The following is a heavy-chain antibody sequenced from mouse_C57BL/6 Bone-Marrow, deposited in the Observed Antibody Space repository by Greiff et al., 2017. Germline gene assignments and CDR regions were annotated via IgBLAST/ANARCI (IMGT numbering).Heavy chain of an antibody. V-gene: IGHV14-2*01. CDR1: GFNIKDYY. CDR3: ARGTVVAKYYAMDY. CDR2: IDPEDGET. Sequence: VQLKQSGAELVKPGASVKLSCTASGFNIKDYYMHWVKQRTEQGLEWIGRIDPEDGETKYAPQFQGKATITADTSSNTAYLQLSSLTSADTAVYYCARGTVVAKYYAMDYWGQGTSVTVSS. D-gene: IGHD1-1*01. J-gene: IGHJ4*01.